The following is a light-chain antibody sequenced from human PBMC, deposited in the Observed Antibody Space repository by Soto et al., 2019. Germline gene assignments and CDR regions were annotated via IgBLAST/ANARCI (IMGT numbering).Light chain of an antibody. V-gene: IGLV2-23*01. CDR2: EGS. CDR1: SSDIGTYNL. Sequence: QSALTQPASVSGSPGQSITVSCTGTSSDIGTYNLVSWYQQHPGKAPKLIISEGSKRPSGVSNRFSGSKSGNTASLTISGLQAEDEADYYCCSYAGSTTYVVFGGRTKLTVL. J-gene: IGLJ2*01. CDR3: CSYAGSTTYVV.